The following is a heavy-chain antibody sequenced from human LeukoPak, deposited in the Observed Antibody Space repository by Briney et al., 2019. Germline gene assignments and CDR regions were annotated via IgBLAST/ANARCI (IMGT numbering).Heavy chain of an antibody. CDR1: GFTFSNYW. D-gene: IGHD2-2*01. CDR3: VRDYQFIQEV. J-gene: IGHJ6*02. Sequence: GGSLRLSCVASGFTFSNYWMLWVRQAPGKGLMWVSLVSTDGKSTRYAESVKGRFTISRDNAKNALYLQMDILRVEDTALYFCVRDYQFIQEVWGQGTTVTVSS. CDR2: VSTDGKST. V-gene: IGHV3-74*01.